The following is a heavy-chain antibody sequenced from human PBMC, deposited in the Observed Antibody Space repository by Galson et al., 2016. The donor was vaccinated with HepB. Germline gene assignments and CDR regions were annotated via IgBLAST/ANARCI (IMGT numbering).Heavy chain of an antibody. V-gene: IGHV2-70*01. J-gene: IGHJ4*02. Sequence: PALVKPTQTLTLTCTFSGFSLSTDEMCVSWIRQPPGKALEWLALIDWDDDKYYSTSLKTRLTIYKDTSKNQVVLTMTSMDPVDTATYYCARIRINGWYRAFDYWGQGTRVTVSS. D-gene: IGHD6-19*01. CDR3: ARIRINGWYRAFDY. CDR1: GFSLSTDEMC. CDR2: IDWDDDK.